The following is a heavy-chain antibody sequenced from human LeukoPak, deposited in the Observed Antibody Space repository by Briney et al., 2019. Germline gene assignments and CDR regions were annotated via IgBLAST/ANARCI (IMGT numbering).Heavy chain of an antibody. CDR2: IYTSGST. V-gene: IGHV4-4*07. Sequence: PSETLSLTCTVSGGSISSYYWSWIRQPAGKGLEWIGRIYTSGSTNYNPSLKSRVTISVDTSKNQFSLKLSSVTAADTAVYYCARAKDHVVVVPAAIDVVRASWFDPWGQGTLVTVSS. CDR1: GGSISSYY. J-gene: IGHJ5*02. CDR3: ARAKDHVVVVPAAIDVVRASWFDP. D-gene: IGHD2-2*02.